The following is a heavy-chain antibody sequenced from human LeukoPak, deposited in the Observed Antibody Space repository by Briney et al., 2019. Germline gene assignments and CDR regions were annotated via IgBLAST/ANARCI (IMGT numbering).Heavy chain of an antibody. J-gene: IGHJ4*02. Sequence: GGSLRLSCEASGFTFTNAWMNWVRQAPGKGLEWVAVISYDGSNKYYADSVKGRCTISRDNSKNTLYLQMNSLRAEDTAVYYCVRGAYSSSWLNFDYWGQGTLVTVSS. V-gene: IGHV3-30*03. CDR1: GFTFTNAW. CDR2: ISYDGSNK. CDR3: VRGAYSSSWLNFDY. D-gene: IGHD6-13*01.